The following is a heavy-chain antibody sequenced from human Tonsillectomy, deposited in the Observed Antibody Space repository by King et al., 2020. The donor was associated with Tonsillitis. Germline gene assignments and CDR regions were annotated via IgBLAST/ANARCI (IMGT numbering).Heavy chain of an antibody. J-gene: IGHJ4*02. CDR3: ARDGVSGYDPIPFDY. CDR2: INPNSGGT. CDR1: GYTFTGYY. Sequence: QLVQSGAEVKKPGASVKVSCKPSGYTFTGYYMHWVRQAPGQGLEWMGWINPNSGGTNYAQKFQGRVTMTRDTSTSTAYMELSRLTSDDTAVYYCARDGVSGYDPIPFDYWGQGTLVTVSS. D-gene: IGHD5-12*01. V-gene: IGHV1-2*02.